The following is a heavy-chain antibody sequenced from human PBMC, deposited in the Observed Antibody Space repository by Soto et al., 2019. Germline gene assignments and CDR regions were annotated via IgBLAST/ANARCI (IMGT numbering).Heavy chain of an antibody. V-gene: IGHV3-33*01. CDR2: IWYDGSNK. J-gene: IGHJ4*02. CDR1: GFTFSSYG. Sequence: GGSLRLSCAASGFTFSSYGMHWVRQAPGKGLEWVAVIWYDGSNKYYADSVKGRFTISRDNSKNTLYLQMNSLRAEDTAVYYCARDRGTGDPKSGTSLDYWGQGTLVTVSS. CDR3: ARDRGTGDPKSGTSLDY. D-gene: IGHD7-27*01.